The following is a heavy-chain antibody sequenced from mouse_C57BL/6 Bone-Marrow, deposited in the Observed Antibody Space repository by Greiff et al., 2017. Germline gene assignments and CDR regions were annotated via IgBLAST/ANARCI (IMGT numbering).Heavy chain of an antibody. CDR3: SRLITFDY. CDR2: IHPNSGRT. Sequence: QVQLQRPGAELVKPGASVKLSCKASGYTFTSYWLHWVKQRPGQGLEWIGMIHPNSGRTNYNEKFKSKATLTVDKSSSTAYMQLSSLTSEDSGVYYCSRLITFDYWGQGTTLTVSS. J-gene: IGHJ2*01. CDR1: GYTFTSYW. V-gene: IGHV1-64*01. D-gene: IGHD1-1*01.